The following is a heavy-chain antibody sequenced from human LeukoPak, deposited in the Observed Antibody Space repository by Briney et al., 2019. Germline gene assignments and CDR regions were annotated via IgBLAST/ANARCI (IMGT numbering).Heavy chain of an antibody. CDR3: AKDTTPPKAGFDP. J-gene: IGHJ5*02. CDR2: IRYDGSNK. D-gene: IGHD1-14*01. Sequence: GGALRLSCAASGFTFSSYGMHWVRQAPGKGLEWVAFIRYDGSNKYYADSVKGRFTISRDNSKNTLYLQMNSLRAEDTAVYYCAKDTTPPKAGFDPWGQGTLVTVSS. V-gene: IGHV3-30*02. CDR1: GFTFSSYG.